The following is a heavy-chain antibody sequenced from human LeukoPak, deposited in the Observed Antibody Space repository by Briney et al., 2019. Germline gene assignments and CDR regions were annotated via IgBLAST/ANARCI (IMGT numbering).Heavy chain of an antibody. Sequence: SETLSLTCTVSGGSISSSSYYWGWIRQPPGKGLEWIGSIYYSGSTYYNPSLKSRVTISVDTSKNQFSLKLSSVTAADTAVYYCARETSSWYSLGYYYYYMDLWGKGTTVTVSS. D-gene: IGHD6-13*01. CDR1: GGSISSSSYY. J-gene: IGHJ6*03. CDR3: ARETSSWYSLGYYYYYMDL. CDR2: IYYSGST. V-gene: IGHV4-39*07.